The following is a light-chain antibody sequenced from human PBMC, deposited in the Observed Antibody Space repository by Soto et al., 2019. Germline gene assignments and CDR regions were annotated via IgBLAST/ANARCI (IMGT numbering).Light chain of an antibody. J-gene: IGLJ3*02. Sequence: QSALTQPASVSGSPGQSSTISCTGTSSDVGGYNYLSWYQQNPGKAPKVMIYEVSNRPSGVSNRFSGSKSGNTASLTISGLQAEDEADYYCSSYTTSGTPVFGGGTKLTVL. CDR3: SSYTTSGTPV. V-gene: IGLV2-14*01. CDR2: EVS. CDR1: SSDVGGYNY.